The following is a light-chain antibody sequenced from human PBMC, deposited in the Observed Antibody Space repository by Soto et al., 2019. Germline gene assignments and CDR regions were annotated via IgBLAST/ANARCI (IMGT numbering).Light chain of an antibody. Sequence: PGERATLSCRASRSFASSYLAWYQHKPGQAPRLLIYAASIRATGVPDRFSGSGSGTDFTLTISRLEPEDSAVYYCQQYGASPPYSFGPGTKVEIK. J-gene: IGKJ2*01. CDR3: QQYGASPPYS. V-gene: IGKV3-20*01. CDR2: AAS. CDR1: RSFASSY.